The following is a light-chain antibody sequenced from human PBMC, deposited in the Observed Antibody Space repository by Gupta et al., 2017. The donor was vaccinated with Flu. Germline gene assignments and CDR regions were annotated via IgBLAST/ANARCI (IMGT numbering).Light chain of an antibody. CDR1: SSDVGVFNS. J-gene: IGLJ2*01. V-gene: IGLV2-8*01. CDR2: EVS. CDR3: GSYAVGNQYL. Sequence: QSALTQPPSASGSPEQSVTISCTGTSSDVGVFNSVSWYQHHPGKAPKLIIYEVSNRPSGVPDRFSGSKSGNTASLTVSGLQAEDEADYYCGSYAVGNQYLFGGGTKVTVL.